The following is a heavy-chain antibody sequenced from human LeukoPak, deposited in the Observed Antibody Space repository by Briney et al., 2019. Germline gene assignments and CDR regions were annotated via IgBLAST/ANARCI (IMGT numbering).Heavy chain of an antibody. CDR2: IRQDGSDK. CDR1: GFTFNSYW. CDR3: ARHSRGSPIDD. Sequence: GGSLRLSCVASGFTFNSYWMSWVRQAPEKGLEWLANIRQDGSDKQYVDSVKGRFTISRDNAKNSLYLQMNSLSAEDTAVYYCARHSRGSPIDDWGQGTLVTVTS. D-gene: IGHD2-15*01. V-gene: IGHV3-7*01. J-gene: IGHJ4*02.